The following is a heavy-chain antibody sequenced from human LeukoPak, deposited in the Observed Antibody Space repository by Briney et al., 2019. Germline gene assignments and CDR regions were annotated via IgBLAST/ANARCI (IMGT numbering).Heavy chain of an antibody. J-gene: IGHJ1*01. V-gene: IGHV4-59*08. D-gene: IGHD3-10*01. CDR2: IYYSGST. Sequence: SETLSLTCTVSGGSISSYYWSWIRQPPGKGLEWIGYIYYSGSTNYNPSLKSRVTISVDTSKNQFSLKLSSVTAADTAVYYCARSKTYYYGSGGFQHWGQGTLVTVSS. CDR1: GGSISSYY. CDR3: ARSKTYYYGSGGFQH.